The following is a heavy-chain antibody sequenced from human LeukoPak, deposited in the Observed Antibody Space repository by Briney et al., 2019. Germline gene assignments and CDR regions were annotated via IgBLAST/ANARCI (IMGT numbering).Heavy chain of an antibody. Sequence: PGGSLRLSCAASGFTFSSYAMSWVRQAPGKGLEWVSAISGSGGSTYYADSVKGRFTISRDNSKNTLYLQMNSLRAEGTAVYYCAKWGRITIFGVVTTPFDYWGQGTLVTVSS. CDR3: AKWGRITIFGVVTTPFDY. CDR2: ISGSGGST. V-gene: IGHV3-23*01. D-gene: IGHD3-3*01. CDR1: GFTFSSYA. J-gene: IGHJ4*02.